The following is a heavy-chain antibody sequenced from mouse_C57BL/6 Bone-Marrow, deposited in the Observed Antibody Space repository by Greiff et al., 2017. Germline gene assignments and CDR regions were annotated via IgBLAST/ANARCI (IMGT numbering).Heavy chain of an antibody. CDR1: GYTFTSYG. V-gene: IGHV1-81*01. CDR3: ARESLTMITTDFDY. Sequence: QVQLQQSGAELARPGASVKLSCKASGYTFTSYGISWVKQRTGQGLEWIGEIYPRSGNTYYNEKFKGKATLTADKSSSTAYMELRSLTSEDSAVYFCARESLTMITTDFDYWGQGTTLTVSS. J-gene: IGHJ2*01. D-gene: IGHD2-4*01. CDR2: IYPRSGNT.